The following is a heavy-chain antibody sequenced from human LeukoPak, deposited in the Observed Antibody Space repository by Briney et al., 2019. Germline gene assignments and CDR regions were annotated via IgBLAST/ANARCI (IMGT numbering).Heavy chain of an antibody. CDR3: SRGQPPDP. CDR2: ISSSGSTM. V-gene: IGHV3-48*02. D-gene: IGHD1-1*01. J-gene: IGHJ5*02. Sequence: GGSLRLSCAASGFTFSAYSMNWVRQAPGKGLEWVSSISSSGSTMYYADSVKGRFTISRDNAKNSLCLQMNSLRDEDTAVYYCSRGQPPDPWGQGTLVTVSS. CDR1: GFTFSAYS.